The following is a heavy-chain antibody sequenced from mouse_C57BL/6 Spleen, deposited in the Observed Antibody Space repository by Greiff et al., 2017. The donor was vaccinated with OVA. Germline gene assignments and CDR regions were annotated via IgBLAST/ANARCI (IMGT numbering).Heavy chain of an antibody. V-gene: IGHV5-12*01. CDR3: ARLTGSYWYFDV. CDR1: GFTFSDYY. Sequence: VQLKESGGGLVQPGGSLKLSCAASGFTFSDYYMYWVRQTPEKSLEWVAYISNGGGSTYYPDTVKGRFTISRDNAKNTLYLQMSRLKSEDTAMYYCARLTGSYWYFDVWGTGTTVTVSS. CDR2: ISNGGGST. D-gene: IGHD4-1*01. J-gene: IGHJ1*03.